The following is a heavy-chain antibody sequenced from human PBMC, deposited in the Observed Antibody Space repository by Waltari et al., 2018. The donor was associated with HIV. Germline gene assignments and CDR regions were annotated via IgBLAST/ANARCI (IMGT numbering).Heavy chain of an antibody. CDR1: GFTVSSNY. Sequence: EVQLVESGGGLIQPGGSLRLSCAASGFTVSSNYMSWVRQAPGKGLEWVSVIYSGGSTYYADSVKGRFTISRDNSKNTLYLQMNSLRAEDTAVYYCARDPPDGNYGMDVWGQGTTVTVSS. J-gene: IGHJ6*02. D-gene: IGHD2-15*01. CDR3: ARDPPDGNYGMDV. V-gene: IGHV3-53*01. CDR2: IYSGGST.